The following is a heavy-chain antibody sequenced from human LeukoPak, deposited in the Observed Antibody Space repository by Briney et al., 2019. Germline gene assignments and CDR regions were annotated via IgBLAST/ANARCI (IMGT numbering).Heavy chain of an antibody. CDR3: ARVGDYVWGSYRSFDY. V-gene: IGHV4-31*03. CDR1: GGSISSGGYY. J-gene: IGHJ4*02. D-gene: IGHD3-16*02. CDR2: IYYSGST. Sequence: SETLSLTCTVSGGSISSGGYYWSWIRQHPGKGLEWIRYIYYSGSTYYNPSLKSRVTISVDTSKNQFSLKLSSVTAADTAVYYCARVGDYVWGSYRSFDYWGQGTLVTVSS.